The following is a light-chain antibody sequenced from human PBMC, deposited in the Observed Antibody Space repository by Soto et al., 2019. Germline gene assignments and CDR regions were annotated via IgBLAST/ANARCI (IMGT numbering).Light chain of an antibody. CDR3: GTWDSSLSVAV. J-gene: IGLJ7*01. CDR2: DND. Sequence: QSELTQPPSVSAAAGQKVTISCSGSSSNIRDNYVSWYQQVPGTAPKLLIYDNDQRSSGTPDRFSAYKSGTSATLGITGLQTGDEADYYCGTWDSSLSVAVFGGGTQLTVL. V-gene: IGLV1-51*01. CDR1: SSNIRDNY.